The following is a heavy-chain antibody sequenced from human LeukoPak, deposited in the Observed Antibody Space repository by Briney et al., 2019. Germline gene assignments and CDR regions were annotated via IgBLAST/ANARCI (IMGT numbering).Heavy chain of an antibody. V-gene: IGHV4-31*03. J-gene: IGHJ3*02. CDR1: GGSISSGGYY. CDR2: IYYSGST. Sequence: PSETLSLTCTVSGGSISSGGYYWSWLRQPPGKGLEWIGYIYYSGSTYYNPSLKSRVTISVDTSKNQFSLKLSSVTAADTAVYSCASGVVVGATTSLHGSDIWGQGTLVTVPS. CDR3: ASGVVVGATTSLHGSDI. D-gene: IGHD1-26*01.